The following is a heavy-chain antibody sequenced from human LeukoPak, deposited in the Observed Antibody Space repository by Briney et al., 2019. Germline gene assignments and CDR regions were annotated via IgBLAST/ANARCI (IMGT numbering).Heavy chain of an antibody. Sequence: ASVKVSCKASGYTFTGYYMHWVRQAPGQGLEWMGWINPNSGGTNYAQKFQGRVTMTRDTSISTAYMELSRLRSDDTAVYYCAKRGLAAAASFDYWGQGTLVTVSS. D-gene: IGHD6-13*01. CDR2: INPNSGGT. CDR1: GYTFTGYY. CDR3: AKRGLAAAASFDY. J-gene: IGHJ4*02. V-gene: IGHV1-2*02.